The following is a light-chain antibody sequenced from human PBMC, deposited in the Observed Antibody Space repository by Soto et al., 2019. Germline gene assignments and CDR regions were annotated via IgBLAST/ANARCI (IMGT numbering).Light chain of an antibody. V-gene: IGLV2-8*01. J-gene: IGLJ1*01. CDR2: EVN. CDR3: SSCGDNNIYV. CDR1: SSDIGGYNC. Sequence: QSALTQPRSVSGSPGQSVTISCTGTSSDIGGYNCVSWYQQHPGKVPKLMISEVNKRPSGVPDRFSGSKSGNTASLTVSGLQAEDEADYYCSSCGDNNIYVFGTGTKVTVL.